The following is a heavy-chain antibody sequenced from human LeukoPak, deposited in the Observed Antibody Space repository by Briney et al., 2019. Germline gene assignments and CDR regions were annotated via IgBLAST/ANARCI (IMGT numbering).Heavy chain of an antibody. CDR2: INHSGST. V-gene: IGHV4-34*01. J-gene: IGHJ5*02. D-gene: IGHD3-10*01. CDR1: GGSFSGYY. Sequence: SSETLSLTCAVYGGSFSGYYWSWIRQPPGKGLEWIGEINHSGSTNYNPSLKSRVTISVDTSKNQFSLKLSSVTAADTAVYYCARSRYYYGSGSYSGNNWFDPWGQGTLVTVSS. CDR3: ARSRYYYGSGSYSGNNWFDP.